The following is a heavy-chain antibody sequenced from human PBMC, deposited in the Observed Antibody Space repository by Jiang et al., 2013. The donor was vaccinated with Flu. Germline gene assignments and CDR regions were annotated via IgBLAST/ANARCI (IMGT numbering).Heavy chain of an antibody. CDR3: AHSTMIVVVKAFDI. D-gene: IGHD3-22*01. CDR2: IYWNDDK. Sequence: KPTQTLTLTCTFSGFSLSTSGVGVGWIRQPPGKALEWLALIYWNDDKRYSPSLKSRLTITKDTSKNQVVLTMTNMDPVDTATYYCAHSTMIVVVKAFDIWGQRDNGHRLF. J-gene: IGHJ3*02. V-gene: IGHV2-5*01. CDR1: GFSLSTSGVG.